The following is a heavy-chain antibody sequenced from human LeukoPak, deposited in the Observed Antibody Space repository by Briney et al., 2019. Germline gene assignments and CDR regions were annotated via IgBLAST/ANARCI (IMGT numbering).Heavy chain of an antibody. D-gene: IGHD2-21*02. J-gene: IGHJ5*02. CDR1: GGSFSGYY. Sequence: SETLSLTCAVYGGSFSGYYLSWVRQPPGKGLEWIGEINHSGSTNYNPSLKSRVTISVDTSKNQFSLKLSSVTAADTAVYYCARGIPSRRVSTAYPYPWGQGTLVTVSS. CDR3: ARGIPSRRVSTAYPYP. CDR2: INHSGST. V-gene: IGHV4-34*01.